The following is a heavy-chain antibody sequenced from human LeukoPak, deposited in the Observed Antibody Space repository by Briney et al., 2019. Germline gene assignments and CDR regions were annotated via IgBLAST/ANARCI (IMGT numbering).Heavy chain of an antibody. Sequence: GGSLRLSCAVSGFTFSSYWMHWVRHAPGKGLVWVSRISDDGSSTYYADSVKGRSTISRDNGKNTLYLQMDSLGAEDTAVYYCARALRIAVVDYWGQGTLVTVSS. CDR3: ARALRIAVVDY. J-gene: IGHJ4*02. CDR2: ISDDGSST. V-gene: IGHV3-74*01. D-gene: IGHD2-15*01. CDR1: GFTFSSYW.